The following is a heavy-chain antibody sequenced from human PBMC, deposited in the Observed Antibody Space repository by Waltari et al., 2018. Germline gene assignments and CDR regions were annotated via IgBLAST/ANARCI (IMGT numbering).Heavy chain of an antibody. CDR1: GGSISSGSYS. CDR3: ARKFRAWGAFDI. D-gene: IGHD7-27*01. J-gene: IGHJ3*02. V-gene: IGHV4-61*02. CDR2: IYTSGST. Sequence: QVQLQESGPGLVKPSQTLSLTCTVSGGSISSGSYSCSWIRQPAGKGLEWIGRIYTSGSTNYNPSLKSRVTISVDTSKNQFSLKLSSVTAADTAVYYCARKFRAWGAFDIWGQGTMVTVSS.